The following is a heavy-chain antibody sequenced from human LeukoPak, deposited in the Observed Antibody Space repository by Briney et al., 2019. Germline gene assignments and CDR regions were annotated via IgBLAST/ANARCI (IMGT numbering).Heavy chain of an antibody. Sequence: PGGSLGLSCAASGFTFSSCWMHWVRQAPGKGLVWVARINSDGRSTTYADSVKGRFTISRDNAKNTLDLQMNSLRAEDTAVYYCTRGSLIAGRLMDVWGPGTTVTVSS. CDR3: TRGSLIAGRLMDV. CDR1: GFTFSSCW. D-gene: IGHD6-6*01. CDR2: INSDGRST. J-gene: IGHJ6*02. V-gene: IGHV3-74*01.